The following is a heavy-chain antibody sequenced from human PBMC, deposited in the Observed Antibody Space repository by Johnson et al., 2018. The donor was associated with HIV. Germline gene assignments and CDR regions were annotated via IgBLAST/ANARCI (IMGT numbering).Heavy chain of an antibody. CDR2: LSYDGNNK. J-gene: IGHJ3*01. CDR1: GFTFSTYG. CDR3: AKGYYDSSFGLDR. Sequence: QVQLVESGGGVVQPGRSLRLSCIASGFTFSTYGMHWVRQAPGKGLQWVALLSYDGNNKYYSDPVQGRFTISRDNSKNTLYLHMNNLTAEDTAVYHCAKGYYDSSFGLDRWGQGTMVIVAS. V-gene: IGHV3-30*18. D-gene: IGHD3-3*01.